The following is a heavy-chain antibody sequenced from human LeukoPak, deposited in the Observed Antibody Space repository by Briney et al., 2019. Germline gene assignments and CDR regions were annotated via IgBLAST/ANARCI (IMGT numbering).Heavy chain of an antibody. D-gene: IGHD3-16*02. CDR1: GFTFSSYA. V-gene: IGHV3-23*01. CDR2: ISGSGGST. CDR3: ATSPPYDYIWGSYRSVFDY. Sequence: GGSLRLSCAASGFTFSSYAMSWVRQAPGKGLEWVSAISGSGGSTYYADSVKGRFTISRDNSKNTLYLQMNSLRAEDTAVYYCATSPPYDYIWGSYRSVFDYWGRGTLVTVSS. J-gene: IGHJ4*02.